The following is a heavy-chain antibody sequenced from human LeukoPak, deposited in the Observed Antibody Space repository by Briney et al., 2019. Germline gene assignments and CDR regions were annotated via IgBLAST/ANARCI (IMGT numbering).Heavy chain of an antibody. J-gene: IGHJ4*02. CDR2: IDSGSNNI. CDR1: GFTFSTYS. CDR3: ARRFDH. V-gene: IGHV3-48*01. Sequence: GGSLRLSCAASGFTFSTYSMNWVRQAPGKGLEWVSGIDSGSNNIHYADSVKGRFTISRDDAKNSLYLQVDSLRAEDAAVYYCARRFDHWGQGTLVTVSS.